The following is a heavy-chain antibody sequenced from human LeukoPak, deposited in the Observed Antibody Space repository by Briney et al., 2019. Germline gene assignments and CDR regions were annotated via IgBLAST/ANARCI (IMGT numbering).Heavy chain of an antibody. J-gene: IGHJ3*02. CDR2: IYYSGST. Sequence: SETLSLTCTVSGVSISSSSYYWGWIRQPPGKGLEWIGSIYYSGSTYYNPSLKSRLTLSVDPSKNQSSLKLSSVTAADTAVYYCARDGRSAGTTSNIWGQGTMVTVSS. CDR3: ARDGRSAGTTSNI. CDR1: GVSISSSSYY. V-gene: IGHV4-39*07. D-gene: IGHD1-7*01.